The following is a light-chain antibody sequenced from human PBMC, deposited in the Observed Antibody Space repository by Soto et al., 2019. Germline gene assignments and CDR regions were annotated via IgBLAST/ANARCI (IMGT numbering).Light chain of an antibody. V-gene: IGKV1-5*03. CDR3: QQYNSYPWT. J-gene: IGKJ1*01. Sequence: DIQMNQSPSSLSASVGDRVAITCLGSQDSSSWLAWYQQKPGKAPKLLMYKTSSLESGVPSRFSGSRSGTEFTLTISSLQPDDFATYFCQQYNSYPWTFGQGTKVDNK. CDR2: KTS. CDR1: QDSSSW.